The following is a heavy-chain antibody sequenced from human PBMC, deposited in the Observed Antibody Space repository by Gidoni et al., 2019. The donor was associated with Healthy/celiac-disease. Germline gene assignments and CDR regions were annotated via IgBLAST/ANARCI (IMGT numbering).Heavy chain of an antibody. Sequence: QLQESGPGLVKPSETLSLTCTVSGGSISSSSYYWGWIRQPPGKGPEWIGSIYYSGSTYYNPSLKSRVTISVDTSKNQFSLKLSSVTAADTAVYYCARRAGSGYYYGGDYWGQGTLVTVSS. CDR3: ARRAGSGYYYGGDY. D-gene: IGHD3-22*01. V-gene: IGHV4-39*01. CDR2: IYYSGST. J-gene: IGHJ4*02. CDR1: GGSISSSSYY.